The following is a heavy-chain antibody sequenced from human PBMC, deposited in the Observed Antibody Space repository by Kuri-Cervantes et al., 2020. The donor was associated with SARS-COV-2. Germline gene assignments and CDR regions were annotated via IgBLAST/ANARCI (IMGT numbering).Heavy chain of an antibody. J-gene: IGHJ4*02. CDR1: GFTFSSYS. Sequence: GGSLRLSCAASGFTFSSYSMNWVRQAPGKGLEWVSYISSSSSTIYYADSVRGRFTISRDNAKNSLYLQMNSLRAEDTAVYYCARDSLWDSSGYYTYYFDYWGQGTLVTVSS. D-gene: IGHD3-22*01. V-gene: IGHV3-48*01. CDR3: ARDSLWDSSGYYTYYFDY. CDR2: ISSSSSTI.